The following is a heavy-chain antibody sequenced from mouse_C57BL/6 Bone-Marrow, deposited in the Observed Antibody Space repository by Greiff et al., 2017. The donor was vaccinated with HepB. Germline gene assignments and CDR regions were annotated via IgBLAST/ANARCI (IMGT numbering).Heavy chain of an antibody. D-gene: IGHD2-10*01. CDR1: GFTFSDYG. Sequence: EVKLMESGGGLVQPGGSLKLSCAASGFTFSDYGMAWVRQAPRKGPEWVAFISNLAYSIYYADTVTGRFTISRENAKNTLYLEMSSLRSEDTAMYYCARQAYYGNWFAYWGQGTLVTVSA. CDR2: ISNLAYSI. J-gene: IGHJ3*01. CDR3: ARQAYYGNWFAY. V-gene: IGHV5-15*01.